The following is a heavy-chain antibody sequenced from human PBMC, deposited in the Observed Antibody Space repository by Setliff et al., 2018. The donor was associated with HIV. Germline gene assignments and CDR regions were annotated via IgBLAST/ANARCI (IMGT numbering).Heavy chain of an antibody. J-gene: IGHJ5*02. V-gene: IGHV4-39*07. CDR3: ATCRHRPSNWFDP. CDR2: VYNSGIT. Sequence: SETLSLTCTVSGGSVSRPGYYWGWIRQPTGKGLEWIGSVYNSGITFKNPSRKSRVTISVDRSGNQFSLRLTSVTAADTAVYYCATCRHRPSNWFDPWGQGTVVTVSS. CDR1: GGSVSRPGYY.